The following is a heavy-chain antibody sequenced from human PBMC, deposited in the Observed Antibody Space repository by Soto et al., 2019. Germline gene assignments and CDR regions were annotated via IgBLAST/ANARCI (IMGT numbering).Heavy chain of an antibody. CDR3: AKDQGGTTGSYYYYGMDV. CDR2: ISYDGSNK. V-gene: IGHV3-30*18. Sequence: GGSLRLSCAASGFTFSSYGMHWVRQAPGKGLEWVAVISYDGSNKYYADSVKGRFTISRDNSKNTLYLQMNSLRTEDTAVYYCAKDQGGTTGSYYYYGMDVWGQGTTVTVSS. CDR1: GFTFSSYG. D-gene: IGHD1-1*01. J-gene: IGHJ6*02.